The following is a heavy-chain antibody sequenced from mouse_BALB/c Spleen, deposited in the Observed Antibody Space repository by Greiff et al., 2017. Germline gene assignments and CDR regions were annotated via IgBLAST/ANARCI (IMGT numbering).Heavy chain of an antibody. CDR2: IWSGGST. J-gene: IGHJ3*01. CDR1: GFSLTSYG. D-gene: IGHD4-1*01. Sequence: VQLQQSGPGLVQPSQSLSITCTVSGFSLTSYGVHWVRQSPGKGLEWLGVIWSGGSTDYNAAFISRLSISKDNSKSQVFFKMNSLQANDTAIYYCARNDGTGTFAYWGQGTLVTVSA. CDR3: ARNDGTGTFAY. V-gene: IGHV2-2*02.